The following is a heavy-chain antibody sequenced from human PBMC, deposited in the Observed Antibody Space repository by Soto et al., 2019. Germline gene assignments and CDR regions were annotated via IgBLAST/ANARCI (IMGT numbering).Heavy chain of an antibody. V-gene: IGHV1-3*01. Sequence: ASVKVSCKASGYTFTSYSMHWVRQAPGQRLEWIGWINAGNGNTKYSQKFQGRVTITRDTSASTAYMELSSLRSEDTAVYYCARVGGADFWSGYYNHYYMDVWGKGTTVTVSS. D-gene: IGHD3-3*01. CDR3: ARVGGADFWSGYYNHYYMDV. CDR1: GYTFTSYS. CDR2: INAGNGNT. J-gene: IGHJ6*03.